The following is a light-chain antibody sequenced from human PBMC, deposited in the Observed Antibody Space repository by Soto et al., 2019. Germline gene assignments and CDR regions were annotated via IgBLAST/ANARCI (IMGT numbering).Light chain of an antibody. J-gene: IGKJ1*01. CDR1: QSVGNNY. CDR2: DAS. V-gene: IGKV3-20*01. Sequence: EIVLTQSPATLSLSPGEKAIFSCRASQSVGNNYLAWYQQIPGQAPRLLVYDASSRATGIPDRFSGSGSGTDFTLTISRLEPEDFAVYYCQQYSSSRTFGQGTKVDI. CDR3: QQYSSSRT.